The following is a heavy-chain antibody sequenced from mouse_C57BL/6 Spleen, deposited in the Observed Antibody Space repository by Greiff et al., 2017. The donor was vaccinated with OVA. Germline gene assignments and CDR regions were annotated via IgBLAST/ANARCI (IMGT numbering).Heavy chain of an antibody. CDR3: ARDGGLLKYFDV. J-gene: IGHJ1*03. CDR2: INYDGSST. CDR1: GFTFSDYY. Sequence: EVQVVESEGGLVQPGSSMKLSCTASGFTFSDYYMAWVRQVPEKGLEWVANINYDGSSTYYLDSLKSRFIISRDNAKNILYLQMSSLKSEDTATYYCARDGGLLKYFDVWGTGTTVTVSS. D-gene: IGHD2-3*01. V-gene: IGHV5-16*01.